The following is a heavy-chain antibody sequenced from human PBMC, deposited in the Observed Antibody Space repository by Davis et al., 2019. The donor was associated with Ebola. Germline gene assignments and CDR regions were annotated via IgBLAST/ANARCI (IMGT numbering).Heavy chain of an antibody. Sequence: MPSETLSLTCAVYGGSFSGYYWSWIRQPPGKGLEWIGEIYHSGSTNYNPSLKSRVTISVDKSKNQFSLKLSSVTAADTAVYYCASHGGATADYWGQGTLVTVSS. J-gene: IGHJ4*02. CDR2: IYHSGST. V-gene: IGHV4-34*01. D-gene: IGHD1-26*01. CDR3: ASHGGATADY. CDR1: GGSFSGYY.